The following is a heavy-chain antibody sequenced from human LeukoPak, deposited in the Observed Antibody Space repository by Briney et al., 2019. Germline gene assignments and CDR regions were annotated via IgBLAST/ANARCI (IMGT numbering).Heavy chain of an antibody. CDR3: ARVGGIYDYVWGSYRHDAFDI. V-gene: IGHV4-61*01. D-gene: IGHD3-16*02. Sequence: PSETLSLTCTVSGGPITSDNYYWSWIRQPPGKGLEWIGYIYYSGSTNYNPSLKSRVTISVDTSKNQFSLKLSSVTAADTAVYYCARVGGIYDYVWGSYRHDAFDIWGQGTMATVSS. CDR1: GGPITSDNYY. CDR2: IYYSGST. J-gene: IGHJ3*02.